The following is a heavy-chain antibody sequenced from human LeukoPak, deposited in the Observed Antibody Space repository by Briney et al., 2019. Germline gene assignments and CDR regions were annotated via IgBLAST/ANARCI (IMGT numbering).Heavy chain of an antibody. CDR2: IYPHNSDT. Sequence: GESLKISCKGSGSSFTSYWIAWVRQMPGKGLEWMGIIYPHNSDTTYNPSFQGQVTISADKSISTAYLQWSSLKASDTAMYYCARRSHSSSWIDYWGQGTLVTVSS. CDR1: GSSFTSYW. D-gene: IGHD6-13*01. V-gene: IGHV5-51*01. CDR3: ARRSHSSSWIDY. J-gene: IGHJ4*02.